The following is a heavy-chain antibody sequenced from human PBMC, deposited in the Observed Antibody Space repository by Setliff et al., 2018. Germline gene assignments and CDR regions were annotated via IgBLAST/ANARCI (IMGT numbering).Heavy chain of an antibody. V-gene: IGHV1-46*01. D-gene: IGHD2-15*01. CDR3: ARATPHGYCSGGSCNPHFDY. CDR1: GYTFTSYY. CDR2: INPSGGST. Sequence: ASVKVSCKASGYTFTSYYMHWVRQAPGQGLEWMGIINPSGGSTSYAQKFQGRVTMTRDTSMSTVYMELSSLRSEDTAVYYCARATPHGYCSGGSCNPHFDYWGQGTLVTVSS. J-gene: IGHJ4*02.